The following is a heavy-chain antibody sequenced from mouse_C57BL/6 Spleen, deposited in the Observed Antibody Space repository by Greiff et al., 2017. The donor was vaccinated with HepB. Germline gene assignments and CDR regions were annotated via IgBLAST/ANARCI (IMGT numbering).Heavy chain of an antibody. CDR3: SRSCTTVGADYYAMDY. D-gene: IGHD1-1*01. V-gene: IGHV1-76*01. CDR1: GYTFTAYY. CDR2: IYPGSGNT. Sequence: VQLVESGAELVRPGASVKLSCKASGYTFTAYYINWVKQRPGQGLEWIARIYPGSGNTYYNEKFKGTATLTAEKSSSTAYMQLSSLTSEDSAVYFCSRSCTTVGADYYAMDYWGQGTSVTVSS. J-gene: IGHJ4*01.